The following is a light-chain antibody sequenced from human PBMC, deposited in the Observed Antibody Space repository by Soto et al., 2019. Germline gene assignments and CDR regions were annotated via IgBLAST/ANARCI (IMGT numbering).Light chain of an antibody. V-gene: IGKV3-11*01. CDR2: DAS. Sequence: EVVLTQSPGTLSLSPVERATLSCRASQSVSRHLAWYQQKPGQAPRLLIYDASNRATGIPARFSGSGSGTDFTLTISSLEPEDFAVYYCQQRNNWPPVTFGGGTKVDIK. CDR1: QSVSRH. CDR3: QQRNNWPPVT. J-gene: IGKJ4*01.